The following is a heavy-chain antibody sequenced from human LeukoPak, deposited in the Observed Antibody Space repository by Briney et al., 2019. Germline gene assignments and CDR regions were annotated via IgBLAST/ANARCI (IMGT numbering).Heavy chain of an antibody. Sequence: SETLSLTCTVSGDSISSYYWSWIRQPPGKGLEWIGNIYYSGSTNYNSSLKSRVSISVDTSKNQFSLNLSSVTAADTAVYYCARGPYYDFWSGYYAFDYWGQGTLVTVSS. CDR2: IYYSGST. CDR3: ARGPYYDFWSGYYAFDY. V-gene: IGHV4-59*12. J-gene: IGHJ4*02. CDR1: GDSISSYY. D-gene: IGHD3-3*01.